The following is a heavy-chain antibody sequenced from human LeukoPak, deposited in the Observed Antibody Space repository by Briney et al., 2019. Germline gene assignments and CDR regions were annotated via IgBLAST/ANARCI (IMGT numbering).Heavy chain of an antibody. V-gene: IGHV4-30-2*01. CDR3: ARVARWGYYFDY. Sequence: LRLSCAASGFAFSVYAMSWIRQPPGKGLEWIGYIYHSGTTYYNPSLKSRVTISIDRSKNQFSLKLSSVTAADTAVYYCARVARWGYYFDYWGQGTLVTVSS. D-gene: IGHD1-26*01. CDR2: IYHSGTT. CDR1: GFAFSVYA. J-gene: IGHJ4*02.